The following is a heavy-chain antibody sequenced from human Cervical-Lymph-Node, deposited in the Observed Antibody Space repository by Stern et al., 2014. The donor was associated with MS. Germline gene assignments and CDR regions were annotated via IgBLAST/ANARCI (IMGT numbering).Heavy chain of an antibody. CDR2: IIPIIGLA. D-gene: IGHD4-17*01. J-gene: IGHJ5*02. Sequence: VQLEESGAEVKKPGSSVNVSCKPSGGKLSSSFAVSWVRQAPGPGLEWMGRIIPIIGLANYAQKFQSRLTITADKSTSTVYMELSSLTSEDTALYYCARGIVTNRPASTLHNLFDPWGQGTLVTVSS. CDR3: ARGIVTNRPASTLHNLFDP. V-gene: IGHV1-69*09. CDR1: GGKLSSSFA.